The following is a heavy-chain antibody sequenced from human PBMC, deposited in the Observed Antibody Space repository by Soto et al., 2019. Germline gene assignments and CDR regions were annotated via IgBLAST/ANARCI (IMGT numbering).Heavy chain of an antibody. V-gene: IGHV3-66*01. CDR3: ARSGYSYGDDGFDI. D-gene: IGHD5-18*01. CDR1: GFSVSFNY. CDR2: IYSGGST. Sequence: GGSLRLSCAASGFSVSFNYMNWVRQAPGKGLEWVSIIYSGGSTNYADSVKGRFTISRDNSKNTLYLQMNSLRAEDTAVYYCARSGYSYGDDGFDIWGQGTMVTVSS. J-gene: IGHJ3*02.